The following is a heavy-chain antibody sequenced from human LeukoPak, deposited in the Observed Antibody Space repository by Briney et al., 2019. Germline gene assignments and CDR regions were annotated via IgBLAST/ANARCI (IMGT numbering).Heavy chain of an antibody. CDR3: ARFSPPDYYYYYYMDV. J-gene: IGHJ6*03. CDR1: GGPISSYY. CDR2: IYYSGST. Sequence: KPSETLSLTCTVSGGPISSYYWSWIRQPPGKGLEWIGYIYYSGSTNYNPSLKSRVTISVDTSKNQFSLKLSSVTAADTAVYYCARFSPPDYYYYYYMDVWGKGTTVTVSS. V-gene: IGHV4-59*01.